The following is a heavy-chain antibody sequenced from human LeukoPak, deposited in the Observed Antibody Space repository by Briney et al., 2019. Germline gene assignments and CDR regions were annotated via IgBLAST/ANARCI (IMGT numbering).Heavy chain of an antibody. CDR2: IIPILGIA. Sequence: SVKVSCKASGGTFSSYTISWVQQAPGQGLEWMGRIIPILGIANYAQKIQGRVTITSDKSTSTAYMELSSLRSEDTAVYYCARRRSGGPFDAFDIWGQGTMVTVSS. CDR1: GGTFSSYT. V-gene: IGHV1-69*02. J-gene: IGHJ3*02. CDR3: ARRRSGGPFDAFDI. D-gene: IGHD1-26*01.